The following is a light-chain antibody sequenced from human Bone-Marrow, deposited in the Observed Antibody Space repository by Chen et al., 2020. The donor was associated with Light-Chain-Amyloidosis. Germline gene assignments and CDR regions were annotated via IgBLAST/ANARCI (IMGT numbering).Light chain of an antibody. J-gene: IGLJ2*01. CDR2: RDT. CDR1: DLPTKY. V-gene: IGLV3-25*03. Sequence: SYELTQPPSVSVPPGQTARLSCSGDDLPTKYAYWYQQKPGQAPVLVIHRDTERPSGISERFSGSSSGTTATLTISGVQAEDEADYHGQSADSSGTYEVIFGGGTKLTVL. CDR3: QSADSSGTYEVI.